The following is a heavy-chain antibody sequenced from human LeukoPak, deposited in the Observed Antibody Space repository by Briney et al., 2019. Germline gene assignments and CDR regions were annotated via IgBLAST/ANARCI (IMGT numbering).Heavy chain of an antibody. CDR3: ARDRPDSGYDYYYYGMDV. CDR1: GGSISSTTW. Sequence: SETLSLTCAVSGGSISSTTWWSWVRQSPGKGLEWIAEIYEGGHINYNPSLESRVTISVDTSRNQFSLKLSSVTAADTAVYYCARDRPDSGYDYYYYGMDVWGQGTTVTVSS. CDR2: IYEGGHI. J-gene: IGHJ6*02. V-gene: IGHV4-4*02. D-gene: IGHD5-12*01.